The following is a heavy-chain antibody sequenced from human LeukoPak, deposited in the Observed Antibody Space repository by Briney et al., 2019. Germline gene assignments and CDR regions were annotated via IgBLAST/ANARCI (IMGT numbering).Heavy chain of an antibody. Sequence: SETLSLTCAVYGGSFSGYYRSWIRQPPGKGLEWIGEINHSGSTNYNPSLKSRVTISVDTSENQFSLKLSSVTAADTAVYYCARGYCSGGSCQGNWFDPWGQGTLVTVSS. J-gene: IGHJ5*02. D-gene: IGHD2-15*01. V-gene: IGHV4-34*01. CDR2: INHSGST. CDR1: GGSFSGYY. CDR3: ARGYCSGGSCQGNWFDP.